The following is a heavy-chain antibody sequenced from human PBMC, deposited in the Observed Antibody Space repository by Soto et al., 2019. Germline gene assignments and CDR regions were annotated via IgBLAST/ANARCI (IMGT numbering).Heavy chain of an antibody. Sequence: GXSVKVSCKASGSTFTRYGISWVRQAPEQGLEWLAWXSAYNXNPNHETKLQXXVTMTKDXXKSTPYMEMRSLRPDDPPAYYCARESSSSCHNYCGQGTLVTVSS. CDR3: ARESSSSCHNY. V-gene: IGHV1-18*01. J-gene: IGHJ4*02. CDR2: XSAYNXNP. CDR1: GSTFTRYG. D-gene: IGHD6-13*01.